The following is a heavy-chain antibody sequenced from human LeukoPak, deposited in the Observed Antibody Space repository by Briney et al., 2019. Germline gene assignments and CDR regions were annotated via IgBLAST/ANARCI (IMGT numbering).Heavy chain of an antibody. CDR1: GYTFTSYA. CDR3: ARVEAMIVVYGVDV. J-gene: IGHJ6*02. V-gene: IGHV7-4-1*02. CDR2: INTNTGNP. Sequence: ASVKVSCKASGYTFTSYAMNWVRQAPGQGLEWMGWINTNTGNPTYAQGFTGRFVFSLDTSVSTAYLQISSLKAEDTAVYYCARVEAMIVVYGVDVWGQGTTVTVSS. D-gene: IGHD3-22*01.